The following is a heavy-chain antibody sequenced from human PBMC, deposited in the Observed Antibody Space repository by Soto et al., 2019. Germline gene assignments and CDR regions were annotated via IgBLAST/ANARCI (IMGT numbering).Heavy chain of an antibody. D-gene: IGHD5-12*01. Sequence: QITLKESGPTLVKPTQTLTLTCTFSGFSLSTRGVAVGWFRQPPGKALEWLALIYWDEDKWYSPSLKTRITITDDTSKNQVVLTMTNMDPVDKATYYCANRPRGYAYYFDYWGQGTLVTVSS. J-gene: IGHJ4*02. CDR3: ANRPRGYAYYFDY. CDR2: IYWDEDK. V-gene: IGHV2-5*02. CDR1: GFSLSTRGVA.